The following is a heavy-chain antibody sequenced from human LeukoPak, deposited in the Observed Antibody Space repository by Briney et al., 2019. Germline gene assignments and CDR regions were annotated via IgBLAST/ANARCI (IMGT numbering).Heavy chain of an antibody. Sequence: SGPTLVNPTQTLTLTCTFSGFSLSTSGVGVGWIRQPPGKALEWLALIYWDDDKRYSPSLKSRLTITKDTSKNQVVLTMTNMDPVDTATYYCAHSLFKTDFWSGYHAGPWDYWGQGTLVTVSS. J-gene: IGHJ4*02. CDR1: GFSLSTSGVG. CDR2: IYWDDDK. V-gene: IGHV2-5*02. CDR3: AHSLFKTDFWSGYHAGPWDY. D-gene: IGHD3-3*01.